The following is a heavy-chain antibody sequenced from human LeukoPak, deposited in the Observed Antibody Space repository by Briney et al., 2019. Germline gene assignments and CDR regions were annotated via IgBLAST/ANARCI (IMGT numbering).Heavy chain of an antibody. CDR1: GGSISSGDYY. CDR3: ARHNYDSSAYDY. CDR2: VYYSGST. D-gene: IGHD3-22*01. J-gene: IGHJ4*02. V-gene: IGHV4-30-4*08. Sequence: SETLSLTCTVSGGSISSGDYYWSWIRQPPGKGLEWIGYVYYSGSTYYNPSLKSRVTISVDTSKNQFSLKLSSVTAADTAVYYCARHNYDSSAYDYWGQGTLVTVSS.